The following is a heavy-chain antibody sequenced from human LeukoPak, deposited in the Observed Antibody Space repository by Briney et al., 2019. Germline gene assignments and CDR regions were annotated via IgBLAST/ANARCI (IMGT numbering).Heavy chain of an antibody. Sequence: SVKVSCKASGGTFSSYAISWVRQAPGQGLEWMGRIIPIFGTANYAQKFQGRVTITTDESTSTAYIELSSLRSEDTAVYYCAVVVVPAAITGIDYWGQGTLVTVSS. CDR3: AVVVVPAAITGIDY. CDR1: GGTFSSYA. V-gene: IGHV1-69*05. D-gene: IGHD2-2*02. CDR2: IIPIFGTA. J-gene: IGHJ4*02.